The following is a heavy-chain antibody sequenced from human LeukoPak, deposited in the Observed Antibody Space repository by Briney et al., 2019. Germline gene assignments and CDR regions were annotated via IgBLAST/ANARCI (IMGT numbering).Heavy chain of an antibody. D-gene: IGHD5-12*01. CDR1: GGSITSVGYY. Sequence: SETLSLTCTVSGGSITSVGYYWSWIRQHPGKGLEWIGYIYYRGSTYYNPSLKSRVTISVDTPNNQFSLKLSSVTAADTAVYYCARAVTDLGAGEGLRAMDVWGQGTTVTVSS. CDR2: IYYRGST. V-gene: IGHV4-31*03. J-gene: IGHJ6*02. CDR3: ARAVTDLGAGEGLRAMDV.